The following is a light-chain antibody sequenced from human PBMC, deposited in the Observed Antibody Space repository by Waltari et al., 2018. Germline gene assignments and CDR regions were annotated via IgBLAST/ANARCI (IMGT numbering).Light chain of an antibody. CDR3: QHYSSSSWT. V-gene: IGKV3-20*01. CDR1: QSVSSTY. CDR2: GAS. J-gene: IGKJ1*01. Sequence: EIVLTQSPGTLSLSPGDRATLSCRASQSVSSTYLAWYQQKPGQAPGLLIYGASSRANGIPDRFSGSGSGTDFTLTISRLEPEDFAVYYCQHYSSSSWTFGQGTKVEIK.